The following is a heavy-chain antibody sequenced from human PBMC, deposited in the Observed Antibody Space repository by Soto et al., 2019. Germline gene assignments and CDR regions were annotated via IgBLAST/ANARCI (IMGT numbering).Heavy chain of an antibody. CDR3: ARQSLGNIRLRGFDY. CDR1: GFTFSDFG. D-gene: IGHD1-1*01. J-gene: IGHJ4*02. Sequence: QVQLVESGGGVVQPGRSLRLSCAASGFTFSDFGMHWVRQAPGKGLEWVAVIWYDGSNKYYVDSVKGRFTISRDKSKNTLYLQMNSLRPEDTAVYYCARQSLGNIRLRGFDYWGQGTLVTVSS. V-gene: IGHV3-33*01. CDR2: IWYDGSNK.